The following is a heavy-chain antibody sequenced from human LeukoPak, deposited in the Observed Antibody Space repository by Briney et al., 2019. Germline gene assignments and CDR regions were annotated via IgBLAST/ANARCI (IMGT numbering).Heavy chain of an antibody. D-gene: IGHD1-14*01. CDR2: ILTSGST. V-gene: IGHV4-4*07. CDR1: GGSISSYY. Sequence: SETLSLTCTVSGGSISSYYWAWIRQPAGKGLEWIGRILTSGSTNYNPSLKSRVTMSVDTSENQFSLKLTSFTAADTAVYYCAREVTTNWFDPWGQGTLVTVSS. J-gene: IGHJ5*02. CDR3: AREVTTNWFDP.